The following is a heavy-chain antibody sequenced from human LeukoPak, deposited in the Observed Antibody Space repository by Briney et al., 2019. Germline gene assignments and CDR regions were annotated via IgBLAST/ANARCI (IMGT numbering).Heavy chain of an antibody. Sequence: SETLSLTCTVSGGSISGYYWSWIRQPPGKGLEWIGEINHSGSTNYNPSLKSRVTISVDTSKNQFSLKLSSVTAADTAVYYCARGHLFGVVIMSSCRFDPWGQGTLVTVSS. V-gene: IGHV4-34*01. J-gene: IGHJ5*02. CDR2: INHSGST. CDR1: GGSISGYY. CDR3: ARGHLFGVVIMSSCRFDP. D-gene: IGHD3-3*01.